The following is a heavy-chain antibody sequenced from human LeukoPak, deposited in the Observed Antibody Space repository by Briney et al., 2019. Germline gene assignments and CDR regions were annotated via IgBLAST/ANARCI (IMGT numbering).Heavy chain of an antibody. CDR2: IYTSGST. CDR1: GGSISSGSYY. D-gene: IGHD6-19*01. V-gene: IGHV4-61*02. CDR3: ARDGILGSGHTIDY. Sequence: PSETLSLTCTVSGGSISSGSYYWSRIRQPAGKGLEWIGRIYTSGSTNYNPSLKSRVTISVDTSKNQFSLKLSSVTAADTAVYYCARDGILGSGHTIDYWGQGTLVTVSS. J-gene: IGHJ4*02.